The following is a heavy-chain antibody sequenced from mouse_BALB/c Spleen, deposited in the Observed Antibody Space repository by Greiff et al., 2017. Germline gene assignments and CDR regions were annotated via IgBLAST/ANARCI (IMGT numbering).Heavy chain of an antibody. J-gene: IGHJ2*01. CDR3: ARGYYGPFDY. CDR1: GFTFSSYA. Sequence: EVQLVESGGGLVKPGGSLKLSCAASGFTFSSYAMSWVRQTPEKRLEWVASISSGGSTYYPDSVKGRFTISRDNARNILYLQMSSLRSEDTAMYYCARGYYGPFDYWGQGTTLTVSS. D-gene: IGHD1-1*01. V-gene: IGHV5-6-5*01. CDR2: ISSGGST.